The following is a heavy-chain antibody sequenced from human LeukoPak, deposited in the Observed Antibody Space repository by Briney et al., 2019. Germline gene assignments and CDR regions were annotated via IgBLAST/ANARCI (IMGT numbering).Heavy chain of an antibody. CDR1: GGSFSGYY. CDR2: INHSGST. Sequence: PSETLSLTCAVYGGSFSGYYWTWIRQPPGKGLEWIGEINHSGSTNYNPSLKSRVTISVDTSKNQFSLKLSSVTAADTAVYYCARGGLVGELRVLLWFDPWGQGTLVTVSS. D-gene: IGHD1-26*01. V-gene: IGHV4-34*01. J-gene: IGHJ5*02. CDR3: ARGGLVGELRVLLWFDP.